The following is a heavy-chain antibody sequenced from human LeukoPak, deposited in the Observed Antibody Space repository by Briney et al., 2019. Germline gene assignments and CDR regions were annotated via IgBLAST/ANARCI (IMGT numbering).Heavy chain of an antibody. D-gene: IGHD2-15*01. CDR3: ARDSGGYLNWFDP. J-gene: IGHJ5*02. Sequence: ASVKVSCKASGGTFSSYAISWVRQAPGQGLEWTGGIIPIFGTANYAQKFQGRVTITTDESTSTAYMELSSLRSEDTAVYYCARDSGGYLNWFDPWGQGTLVTVSS. V-gene: IGHV1-69*05. CDR2: IIPIFGTA. CDR1: GGTFSSYA.